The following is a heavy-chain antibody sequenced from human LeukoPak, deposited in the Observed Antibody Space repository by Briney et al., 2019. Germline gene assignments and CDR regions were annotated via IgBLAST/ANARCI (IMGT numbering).Heavy chain of an antibody. CDR3: AKDRANWAIDD. D-gene: IGHD3-16*01. J-gene: IGHJ4*02. V-gene: IGHV3-23*01. Sequence: PGGSLRLSCVGSGFTFRSHAMSWVRQAPEKGLEFVSGIYENGGTTYYADSVKGRFSISRDNSKNTLYLQMDSLRGEDTAVYYCAKDRANWAIDDWGQGTQVTVSS. CDR2: IYENGGTT. CDR1: GFTFRSHA.